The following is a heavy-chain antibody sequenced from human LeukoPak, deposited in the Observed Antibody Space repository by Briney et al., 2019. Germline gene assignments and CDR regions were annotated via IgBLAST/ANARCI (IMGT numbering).Heavy chain of an antibody. CDR2: ITPSGTYT. J-gene: IGHJ4*02. CDR1: EFTFSAYS. V-gene: IGHV3-21*01. D-gene: IGHD2-2*01. Sequence: MAGGSLRLSCAASEFTFSAYSMNWVRQAPGKGLEWVSSITPSGTYTYYADSVKGRFSISRDNSKNTLYLQMNSLGAEDTAVYYCARGLPLGYCSSTSCPFDYWGQGTLVTVSS. CDR3: ARGLPLGYCSSTSCPFDY.